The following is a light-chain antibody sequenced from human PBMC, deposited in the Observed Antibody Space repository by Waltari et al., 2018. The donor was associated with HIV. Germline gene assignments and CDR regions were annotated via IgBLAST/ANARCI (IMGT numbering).Light chain of an antibody. V-gene: IGLV7-46*01. CDR1: PGAVTSGHY. J-gene: IGLJ3*02. CDR2: DTT. Sequence: PGGTITLTCGASPGAVTSGHYPYWFQQKPGQAPRTVIYDTTNTHSWTPARFSGSLLGGKAALTLSGAQPEDEADYYCLLYYSGARVFGGGTKLTVL. CDR3: LLYYSGARV.